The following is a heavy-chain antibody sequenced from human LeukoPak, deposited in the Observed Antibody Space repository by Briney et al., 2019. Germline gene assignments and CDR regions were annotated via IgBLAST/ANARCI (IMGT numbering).Heavy chain of an antibody. Sequence: GGSLRLSCAASGFSFSSYAIHWVRQAPGKGLEWLSFISSDGSEKYYADSVKGRFTISRDNSKNTLYLQLSSLRVEDTAVYYCAREHGRSGYFDYWGQGTLVSVSS. CDR1: GFSFSSYA. D-gene: IGHD3-22*01. V-gene: IGHV3-30*19. J-gene: IGHJ4*02. CDR2: ISSDGSEK. CDR3: AREHGRSGYFDY.